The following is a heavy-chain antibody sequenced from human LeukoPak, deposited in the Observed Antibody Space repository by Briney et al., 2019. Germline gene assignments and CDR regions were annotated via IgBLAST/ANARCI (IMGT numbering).Heavy chain of an antibody. D-gene: IGHD6-19*01. V-gene: IGHV3-23*01. J-gene: IGHJ4*02. CDR1: GFTFSSYA. CDR2: TSAGGGGR. CDR3: AKHVTGYNSFFDY. Sequence: GGSLRLSCAASGFTFSSYAVSWVRQAPGKGLEWVSGTSAGGGGRHYADSVKGRFTTYRDNSKNTLYLQMNSLRAEDTAVYYCAKHVTGYNSFFDYWGQGTLVTVSS.